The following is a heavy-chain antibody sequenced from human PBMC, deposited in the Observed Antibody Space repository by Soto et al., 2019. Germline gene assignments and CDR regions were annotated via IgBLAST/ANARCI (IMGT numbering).Heavy chain of an antibody. CDR2: FDPEDGET. V-gene: IGHV1-24*01. D-gene: IGHD3-10*01. J-gene: IGHJ6*02. Sequence: ASVKVSCKASGYTFTGYYMHWVRQAPGQGLEWMGGFDPEDGETIYAQKFQGRVTMTEDTSTDTAYMELSSLRSEDTAVYYCATDHVTMVRGVYYYYYGMDVWGQGTTVTVSS. CDR3: ATDHVTMVRGVYYYYYGMDV. CDR1: GYTFTGYY.